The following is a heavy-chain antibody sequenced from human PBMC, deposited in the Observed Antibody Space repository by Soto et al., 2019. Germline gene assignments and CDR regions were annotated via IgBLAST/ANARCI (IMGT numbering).Heavy chain of an antibody. Sequence: SETLSLTCAVYGGSFSNYYWSWIRQPPGKGLEWIGEINQGGSTTYNPSLKSRVTMSLDTSKNQYFLKLNSVTAADTAVYYCAPVRNFAKLFSLWGQGTPVTVAS. V-gene: IGHV4-34*01. J-gene: IGHJ4*02. CDR3: APVRNFAKLFSL. D-gene: IGHD2-21*01. CDR2: INQGGST. CDR1: GGSFSNYY.